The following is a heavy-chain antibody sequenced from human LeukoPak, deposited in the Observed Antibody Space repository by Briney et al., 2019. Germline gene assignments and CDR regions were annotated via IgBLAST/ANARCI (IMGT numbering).Heavy chain of an antibody. CDR1: GFIFSNYW. CDR3: AKDLSFGELSIGQTQPNWFDP. D-gene: IGHD3-10*01. CDR2: IKTDGSTI. V-gene: IGHV3-74*01. J-gene: IGHJ5*02. Sequence: PGGSLRLSCAASGFIFSNYWMHWVRQAPGKGLVWVSRIKTDGSTITYADSVKGRFTISRDNSKNTLYLQMNSLRAEDTAVYYCAKDLSFGELSIGQTQPNWFDPWGQGTLVTVSS.